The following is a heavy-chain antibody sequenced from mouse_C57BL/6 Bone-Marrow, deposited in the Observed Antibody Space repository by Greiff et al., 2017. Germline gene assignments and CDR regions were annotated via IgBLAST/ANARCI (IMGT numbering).Heavy chain of an antibody. CDR2: IDPSDSET. Sequence: QVQLQQPGAELVRPGSSVKLSCKASGYTFTSYWMHWVKQRPIQGLEWIGNIDPSDSETHYNQKFKDKATLTVDKSSSTAYMQLSSLTSEDSAVYDCARSDGSSYCYAMDYWGQGTSVTVSS. J-gene: IGHJ4*01. CDR3: ARSDGSSYCYAMDY. CDR1: GYTFTSYW. V-gene: IGHV1-52*01. D-gene: IGHD1-1*01.